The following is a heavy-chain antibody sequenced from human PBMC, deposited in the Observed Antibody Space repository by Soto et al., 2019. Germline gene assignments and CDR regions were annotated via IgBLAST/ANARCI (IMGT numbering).Heavy chain of an antibody. Sequence: QVQLVESGGGVVQPGRSLRLSCAASGFTFSSYGMHWVRQAPGKGLEWVAVISYDGSNKYYADSVKGRFTISRDNSKNTLYLQMNSLRAEDTAVYYCAKGTDYGDRAWYYYYGMDVWGQGTTLTVSS. V-gene: IGHV3-30*18. D-gene: IGHD4-17*01. J-gene: IGHJ6*02. CDR3: AKGTDYGDRAWYYYYGMDV. CDR1: GFTFSSYG. CDR2: ISYDGSNK.